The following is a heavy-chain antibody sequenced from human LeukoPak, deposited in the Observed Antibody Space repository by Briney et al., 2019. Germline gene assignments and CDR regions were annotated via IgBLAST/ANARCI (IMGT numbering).Heavy chain of an antibody. CDR3: AKEHDLWHEEGNWFDT. Sequence: GGSLRLSCAASGFTFSSYWMSWVRQSPGKRLEWVSAINDDTPYYADSVKGRFTVSRDNSRDTLYLQLNSLRAEDTAIYYCAKEHDLWHEEGNWFDTWGQGVLVTVSS. CDR1: GFTFSSYW. J-gene: IGHJ5*02. D-gene: IGHD3-3*01. CDR2: INDDTP. V-gene: IGHV3-23*01.